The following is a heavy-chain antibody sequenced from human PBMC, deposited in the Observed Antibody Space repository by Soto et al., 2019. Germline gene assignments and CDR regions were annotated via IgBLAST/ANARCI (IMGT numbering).Heavy chain of an antibody. D-gene: IGHD2-15*01. Sequence: SETRSLTCTVSGGSICSIRRSRGWFGRSPNQWLCRRGYIFYNGVTYYNPSLKSRVTISADTSKNHFSLKLRSGTVADTAVYSCTRRVTPIQYQFNLWGEGSLDTVT. CDR2: IFYNGVT. CDR3: TRRVTPIQYQFNL. J-gene: IGHJ1*01. CDR1: GGSICSIRRS. V-gene: IGHV4-39*02.